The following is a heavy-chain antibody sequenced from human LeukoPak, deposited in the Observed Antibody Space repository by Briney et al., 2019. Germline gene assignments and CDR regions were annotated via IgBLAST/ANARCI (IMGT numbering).Heavy chain of an antibody. D-gene: IGHD1-1*01. CDR2: IYHSGST. CDR1: GYSISSGYY. CDR3: ATGEGMSAFDI. J-gene: IGHJ3*02. V-gene: IGHV4-38-2*02. Sequence: SETLSLTCTVSGYSISSGYYWGWIRPPPGKGLEWIGSIYHSGSTYYNPSLKSRVTISVDTSKNQFSLKLSSVTAADTAVYYCATGEGMSAFDIWGQGTMVTVSS.